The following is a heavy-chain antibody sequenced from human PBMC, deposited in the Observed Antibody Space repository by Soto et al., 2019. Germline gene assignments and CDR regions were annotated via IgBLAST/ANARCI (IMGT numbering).Heavy chain of an antibody. V-gene: IGHV3-21*02. CDR2: ISTTSSLI. Sequence: EVQLVESGGGLVKPGGSLRLSCAASGFTFSSYSMNWVRQAPGKGLEWVASISTTSSLIYSVDSVKGRFTISRDNAKNSLYLQMNSLRAEYTAVYYCAREGSLYVYSVPNCFAYWGQGTLVTVSS. CDR1: GFTFSSYS. CDR3: AREGSLYVYSVPNCFAY. D-gene: IGHD5-12*01. J-gene: IGHJ4*02.